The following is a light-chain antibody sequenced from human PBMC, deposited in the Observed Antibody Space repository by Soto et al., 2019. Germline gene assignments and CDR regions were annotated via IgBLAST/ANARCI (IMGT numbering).Light chain of an antibody. CDR1: SSDLDGYNF. Sequence: QSALTQPASVSGSPGQSVTISCTGTSSDLDGYNFVSWYQHHPGKAPKLMIYDVGNRPSGVSVRFSGSKSGNTASLTISGLQSEDEADYYSSSYSSSSSVFGTGTKLTVL. CDR2: DVG. V-gene: IGLV2-14*03. J-gene: IGLJ1*01. CDR3: SSYSSSSSV.